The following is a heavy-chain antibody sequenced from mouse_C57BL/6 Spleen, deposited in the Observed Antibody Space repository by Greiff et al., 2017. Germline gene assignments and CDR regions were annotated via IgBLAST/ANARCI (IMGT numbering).Heavy chain of an antibody. Sequence: EVQGVESGGDLVKPGGSLKLSCAASGFTFSSYGMSWVRQTPDKRLEWVATISSGGSYTYYPDSVKGRFTISRDNAKNTLYLQMSSLKSEDTAMYYCARLARYFDYWGQGTTLTVSS. CDR3: ARLARYFDY. V-gene: IGHV5-6*01. J-gene: IGHJ2*01. CDR1: GFTFSSYG. CDR2: ISSGGSYT.